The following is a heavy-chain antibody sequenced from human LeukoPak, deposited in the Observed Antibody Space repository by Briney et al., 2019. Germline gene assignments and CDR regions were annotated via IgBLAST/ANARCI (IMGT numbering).Heavy chain of an antibody. J-gene: IGHJ6*03. Sequence: SETLSLTCTVSGGSITSYYWSWIRQPPGKGLEWIGYIYYSGSANYNPSLKSRVTISVDTSKNQFSLKLSSVTAADTAVYYCARTEESGYNYGYFGYYYYMDVRGKGTTVTVSS. D-gene: IGHD5-18*01. V-gene: IGHV4-59*01. CDR3: ARTEESGYNYGYFGYYYYMDV. CDR1: GGSITSYY. CDR2: IYYSGSA.